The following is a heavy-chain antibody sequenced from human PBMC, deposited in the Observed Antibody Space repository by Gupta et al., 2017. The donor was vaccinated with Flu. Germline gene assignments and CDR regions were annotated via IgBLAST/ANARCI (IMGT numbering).Heavy chain of an antibody. J-gene: IGHJ5*02. CDR2: ISRSGHNT. V-gene: IGHV3-23*01. Sequence: YAMSWVRQAPGKGLGWVSGISRSGHNTYYGDSVRGRFTISRDNSKNTVYLQLNSLRTDDTAVYHCAKDLNSYYDDSSGFVDWFDPRGRGTLVTVSS. CDR1: YA. CDR3: AKDLNSYYDDSSGFVDWFDP. D-gene: IGHD3-22*01.